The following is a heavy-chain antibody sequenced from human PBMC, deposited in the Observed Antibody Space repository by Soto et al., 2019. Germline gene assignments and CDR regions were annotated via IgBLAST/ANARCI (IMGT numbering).Heavy chain of an antibody. D-gene: IGHD3-10*01. J-gene: IGHJ4*02. CDR1: GGSVSSPKYF. Sequence: QMQLQESGPGLVKPSETLSLACTVSGGSVSSPKYFWRWIRQPPGKGLEWVAYIYNNGKTNYNPSLKRRAASCVDTAKNQCSLKLAAVTGAGSGVYFCGRTVMPVGSLRALDHGGEGVLVTVSS. CDR3: GRTVMPVGSLRALDH. V-gene: IGHV4-61*01. CDR2: IYNNGKT.